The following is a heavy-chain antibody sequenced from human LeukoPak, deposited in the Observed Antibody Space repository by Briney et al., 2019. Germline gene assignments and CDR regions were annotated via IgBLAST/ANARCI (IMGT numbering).Heavy chain of an antibody. V-gene: IGHV3-7*03. Sequence: GGSLRLSCAASGFTFSNYWMSWVRQAPGKGPEWVANIKEDGRETYYLDSVKGRFTISRDNAKNSLYLQMNSLRAEDTAVYYCARGGGYCSSTSCPNDAFDIWGQGTMVTVSS. J-gene: IGHJ3*02. CDR3: ARGGGYCSSTSCPNDAFDI. CDR1: GFTFSNYW. CDR2: IKEDGRET. D-gene: IGHD2-2*01.